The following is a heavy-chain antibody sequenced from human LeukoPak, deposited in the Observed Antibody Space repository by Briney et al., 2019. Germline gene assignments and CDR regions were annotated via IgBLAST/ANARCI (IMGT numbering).Heavy chain of an antibody. CDR1: GGSISSYY. V-gene: IGHV4-59*01. CDR3: ARDPGDGYNAYYFDY. Sequence: SETLSLTCTVSGGSISSYYWSWLRQPPGKGLEWIGYIYYSGSTNYNPSLISRGTISLDPSKNQFSLKLSSVTAADTAVYYCARDPGDGYNAYYFDYWGQGTLVSVSS. J-gene: IGHJ4*02. CDR2: IYYSGST. D-gene: IGHD5-24*01.